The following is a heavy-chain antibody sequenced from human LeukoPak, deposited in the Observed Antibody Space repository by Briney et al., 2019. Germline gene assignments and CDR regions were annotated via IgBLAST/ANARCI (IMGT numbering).Heavy chain of an antibody. D-gene: IGHD6-19*01. J-gene: IGHJ4*02. V-gene: IGHV3-9*01. CDR1: GFTFSSYW. Sequence: GGSLRLSCAASGFTFSSYWMHWVRQAPGKGLVWVSGISWNSGSLGYADSVEGRFTISRDNAKNSLYLQMNSLRAEDTALYYCAKGVEWLVRGYFDYWGQGTLVTVSS. CDR2: ISWNSGSL. CDR3: AKGVEWLVRGYFDY.